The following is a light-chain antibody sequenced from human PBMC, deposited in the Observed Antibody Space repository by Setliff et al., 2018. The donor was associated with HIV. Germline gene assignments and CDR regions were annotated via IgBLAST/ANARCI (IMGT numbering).Light chain of an antibody. J-gene: IGLJ2*01. CDR1: TSDVGAYDY. V-gene: IGLV2-14*01. CDR2: EVS. CDR3: SSYTTTSTAV. Sequence: QSVLTQPASVSGSPGQSITISCTGTTSDVGAYDYVSWYQQHPGKAPKLMIYEVSYRPSGISTRFSGSKSGNTASLTISGLQAEDEADYHCSSYTTTSTAVFGGGTKVTVL.